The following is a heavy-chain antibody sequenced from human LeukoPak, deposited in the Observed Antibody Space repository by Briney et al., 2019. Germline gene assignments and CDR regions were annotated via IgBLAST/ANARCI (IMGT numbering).Heavy chain of an antibody. CDR2: ISYDGSNK. CDR3: ARETADYYDSSGWYAFDI. D-gene: IGHD3-22*01. CDR1: GFTFSSYA. J-gene: IGHJ3*02. Sequence: QSGGSLRLSCAASGFTFSSYAMHWVRQAPGKGLEWVAVISYDGSNKYYADSVKGRFTISRDNSKNTLYLQMSSLRAEDTAVYYCARETADYYDSSGWYAFDIWGQGTMVTVSS. V-gene: IGHV3-30-3*01.